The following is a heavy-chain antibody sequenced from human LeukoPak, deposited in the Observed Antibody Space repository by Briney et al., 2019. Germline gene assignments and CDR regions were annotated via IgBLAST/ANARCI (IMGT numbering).Heavy chain of an antibody. J-gene: IGHJ4*02. Sequence: PGGSLRLSCAASGFTVSSNYMSWVRQAPGKGLEWVANIKQDGSQKYYVDSVQGRFTISRDNAKSSLYLQMNSLRAEDTAVYYCAAQRAVGFDYWGQGTLVTVSS. CDR2: IKQDGSQK. CDR3: AAQRAVGFDY. D-gene: IGHD6-19*01. CDR1: GFTVSSNY. V-gene: IGHV3-7*01.